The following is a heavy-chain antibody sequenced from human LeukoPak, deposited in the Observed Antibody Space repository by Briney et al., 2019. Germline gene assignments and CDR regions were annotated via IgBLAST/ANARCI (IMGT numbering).Heavy chain of an antibody. D-gene: IGHD3-22*01. V-gene: IGHV3-48*03. CDR1: GFTFNTYE. CDR2: ISGSYTTI. CDR3: ATDYYHSSGQSPDAFDI. J-gene: IGHJ3*02. Sequence: PGGSLRLSCAASGFTFNTYEMNYVRQAAGKGVEWVSYISGSYTTIYYAYSVNGRSTISSDTANSILLLLMNSLRAEDTAIYYCATDYYHSSGQSPDAFDIWGQGTMVTVSS.